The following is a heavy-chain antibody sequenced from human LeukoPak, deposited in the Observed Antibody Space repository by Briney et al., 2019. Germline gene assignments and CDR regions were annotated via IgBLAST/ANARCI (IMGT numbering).Heavy chain of an antibody. D-gene: IGHD3-22*01. Sequence: GGSLRLSCEPSGFTFSSYAMRWVRQAAGRGRKWVSYISSSGSTIYYADSVKGRFTISSDNDKNSLYLQMNSLRAEDTAVYYCGRRPYYYDSLDYWGQGTLVTVSS. CDR3: GRRPYYYDSLDY. CDR1: GFTFSSYA. V-gene: IGHV3-48*03. J-gene: IGHJ4*02. CDR2: ISSSGSTI.